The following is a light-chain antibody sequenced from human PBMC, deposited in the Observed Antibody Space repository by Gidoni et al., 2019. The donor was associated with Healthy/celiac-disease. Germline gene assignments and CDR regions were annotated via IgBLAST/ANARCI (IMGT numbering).Light chain of an antibody. V-gene: IGKV1-39*01. Sequence: DIQMTQSQSSLSASVGDRVTITCRASQSISSYLNWYQQKPGKAPKLLIYAASSLQSGVPSMFSGSGSGTDFTLTISSLQPEDFATYYCQQSYSTPPITFGQGTRLEIK. CDR2: AAS. CDR3: QQSYSTPPIT. CDR1: QSISSY. J-gene: IGKJ5*01.